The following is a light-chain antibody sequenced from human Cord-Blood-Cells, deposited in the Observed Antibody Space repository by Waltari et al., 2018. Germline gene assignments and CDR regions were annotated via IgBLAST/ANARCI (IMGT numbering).Light chain of an antibody. CDR3: SSYTSSSNWV. V-gene: IGLV2-14*03. Sequence: QSALTQPASVSGSPGQSITISCTGTSRDVGGYNYVSWYQQHPGKAPKLMIYDVSNRPSGVSNRCSGSKSGNTASLTISGLQAEDEADYYCSSYTSSSNWVFGGGTKLTVL. CDR2: DVS. CDR1: SRDVGGYNY. J-gene: IGLJ3*02.